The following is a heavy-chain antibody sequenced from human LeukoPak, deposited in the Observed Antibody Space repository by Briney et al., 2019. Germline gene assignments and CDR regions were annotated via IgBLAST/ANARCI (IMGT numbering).Heavy chain of an antibody. V-gene: IGHV4-34*01. Sequence: PSETLSLTCAVYGGSFSGYYWSWIRQPPGKGLEWIGEINHSVGANYSPSLKSRVTISLDTSKNQFSLKLSSVTAADTAVYYCARLTWELPPGGLYYNHYIDVWDKGATVTVSS. CDR2: INHSVGA. J-gene: IGHJ6*03. D-gene: IGHD1-26*01. CDR3: ARLTWELPPGGLYYNHYIDV. CDR1: GGSFSGYY.